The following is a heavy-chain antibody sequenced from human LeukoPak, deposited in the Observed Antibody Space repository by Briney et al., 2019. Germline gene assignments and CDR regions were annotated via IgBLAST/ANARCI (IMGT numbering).Heavy chain of an antibody. D-gene: IGHD2-2*01. Sequence: PSETLSLTCTVSGGSISSDYWSWLRQPPGKGLEWIGYIYYSGSTYYNPSLKSRVTISVDTSKNQFSLKLSSVTAADTAVYYCARVTGGCSSTSCSAGYFDYWGQGTLVTVSS. CDR2: IYYSGST. J-gene: IGHJ4*02. CDR1: GGSISSDY. V-gene: IGHV4-59*08. CDR3: ARVTGGCSSTSCSAGYFDY.